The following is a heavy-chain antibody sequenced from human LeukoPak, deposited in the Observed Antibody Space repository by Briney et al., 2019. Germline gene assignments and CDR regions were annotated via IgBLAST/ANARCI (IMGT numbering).Heavy chain of an antibody. CDR3: ARDRGIAATKTVGWFDP. Sequence: GGSLRLSCTASGFALSNFWMTWVRQAPGKGLESVASIKGDGSEKHYVDSVRGRFAISRDNAKNSLFLQMNSLRVEDTAVYYCARDRGIAATKTVGWFDPWGQGTLVTVSS. V-gene: IGHV3-7*01. CDR2: IKGDGSEK. J-gene: IGHJ5*02. D-gene: IGHD6-13*01. CDR1: GFALSNFW.